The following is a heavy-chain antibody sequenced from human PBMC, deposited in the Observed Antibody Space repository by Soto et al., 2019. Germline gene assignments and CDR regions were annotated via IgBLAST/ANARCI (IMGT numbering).Heavy chain of an antibody. Sequence: SVKVSCKASGFTFTSSAVQWVRQARGQRLEWIGWIVVGSGNTNYAQKFQERVTITRDMSTSTAYMEPSSLRSEDTAVYYCAADRWELLLYGMDVWGQGTTVTVSS. J-gene: IGHJ6*02. CDR3: AADRWELLLYGMDV. D-gene: IGHD1-26*01. CDR1: GFTFTSSA. CDR2: IVVGSGNT. V-gene: IGHV1-58*01.